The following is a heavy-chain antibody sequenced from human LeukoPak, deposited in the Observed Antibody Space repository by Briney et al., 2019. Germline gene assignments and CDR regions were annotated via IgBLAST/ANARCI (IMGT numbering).Heavy chain of an antibody. CDR3: AKELLWFGELLLTPDY. Sequence: PGGSLRLSCAASGITFSSYAMSWVRQAPGKGLECVSTLSASGGNTYYADSVKGRFTISRDNSKNTLYLQMNSLRAEDTALYYCAKELLWFGELLLTPDYWGQGTLVTVSS. D-gene: IGHD3-10*01. CDR2: LSASGGNT. CDR1: GITFSSYA. V-gene: IGHV3-23*01. J-gene: IGHJ4*02.